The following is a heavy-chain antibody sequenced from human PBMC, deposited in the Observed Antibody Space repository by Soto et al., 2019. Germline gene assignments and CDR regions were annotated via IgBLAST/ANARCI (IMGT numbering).Heavy chain of an antibody. D-gene: IGHD3-9*01. V-gene: IGHV1-18*01. CDR1: GYTFTSYG. CDR2: ISAYNGNT. CDR3: ARELRYFDWLLSDYYMEV. J-gene: IGHJ6*03. Sequence: ASVKVSCKASGYTFTSYGISWVRQAPGQGLEWMGWISAYNGNTNYAQKLQGRVTMTTDTSTSTAYMELRSLRSDDTAVYYCARELRYFDWLLSDYYMEVWGKGTTVTVSS.